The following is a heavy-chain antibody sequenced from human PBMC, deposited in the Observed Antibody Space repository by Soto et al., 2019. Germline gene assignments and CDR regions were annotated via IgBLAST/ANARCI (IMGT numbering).Heavy chain of an antibody. CDR2: IIPIFGTA. Sequence: SVKVSCKASGGTFSSYAISWVRQAPGQGLEWMGGIIPIFGTANYAQKFQGRVTITADKSTSTAYMELSSLRSEDTAVYYCASVRGTTVVTPYVFGWFDPWGQGTLVTVS. J-gene: IGHJ5*02. D-gene: IGHD4-17*01. V-gene: IGHV1-69*06. CDR1: GGTFSSYA. CDR3: ASVRGTTVVTPYVFGWFDP.